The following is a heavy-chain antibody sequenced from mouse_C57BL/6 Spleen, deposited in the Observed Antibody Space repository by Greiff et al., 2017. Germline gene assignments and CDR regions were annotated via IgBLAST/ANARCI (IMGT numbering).Heavy chain of an antibody. Sequence: EVQLQQSGPELVKPGASVKISCKASGYSFTGYYMNWVKQSPEKSLEWIGEINPSTGGTTYNQKFKAKATLTVDKSSSTAYMQLKILTSEDSAVYYCARSLRRTGAMDYWGQGTSVTVSS. CDR3: ARSLRRTGAMDY. V-gene: IGHV1-42*01. D-gene: IGHD1-2*01. J-gene: IGHJ4*01. CDR1: GYSFTGYY. CDR2: INPSTGGT.